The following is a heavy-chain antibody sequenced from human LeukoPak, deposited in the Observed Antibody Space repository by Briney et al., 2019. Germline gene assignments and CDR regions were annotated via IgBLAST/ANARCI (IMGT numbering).Heavy chain of an antibody. V-gene: IGHV3-23*01. D-gene: IGHD4-17*01. CDR1: GFTFSSYA. CDR3: AKDLNDYGDHNAFDI. CDR2: ISGSGGST. Sequence: PGGSLRLSCAASGFTFSSYAMSWVRQAPGKGLEWVSAISGSGGSTYYADSVKGRFTTSRDNSKNTLYLQMNGLRAEDTAVYYCAKDLNDYGDHNAFDIWGQGTMVTVSS. J-gene: IGHJ3*02.